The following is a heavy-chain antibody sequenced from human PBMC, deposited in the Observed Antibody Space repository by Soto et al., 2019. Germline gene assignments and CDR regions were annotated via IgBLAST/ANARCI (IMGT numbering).Heavy chain of an antibody. J-gene: IGHJ4*02. V-gene: IGHV1-69*02. CDR2: IIPILGIA. CDR1: GGTFSSYT. D-gene: IGHD4-17*01. CDR3: ASSLLDYGDPGYFDY. Sequence: QVQLVQSGAEVKKPGSSVKVSCKASGGTFSSYTISWVRQAPGQGLEWMGRIIPILGIANYAQKFQGRVTITADKSTSTAYMELSSLRSEDTAVYYCASSLLDYGDPGYFDYWGQGTLVTVSS.